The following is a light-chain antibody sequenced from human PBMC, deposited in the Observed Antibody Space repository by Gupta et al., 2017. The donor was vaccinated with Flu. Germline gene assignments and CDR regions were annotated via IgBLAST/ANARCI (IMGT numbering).Light chain of an antibody. Sequence: DIQMTQSPSTLSASVGDRVTITCRASQSISSWLAWYQQKPGKAPKLLIYKASSLESGVPSRFSGSGSGTEFTLTIISLQPDDFATYYCQQDNSYFTFGQGTLMEIK. CDR2: KAS. CDR1: QSISSW. V-gene: IGKV1-5*03. CDR3: QQDNSYFT. J-gene: IGKJ5*01.